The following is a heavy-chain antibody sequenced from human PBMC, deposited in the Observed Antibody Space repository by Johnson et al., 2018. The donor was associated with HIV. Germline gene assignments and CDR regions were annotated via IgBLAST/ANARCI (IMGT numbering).Heavy chain of an antibody. CDR2: IYSGGST. V-gene: IGHV3-66*01. J-gene: IGHJ3*02. Sequence: VQLVESGGGLVQPGRSLRLSCAASGFTFDDYAMHWVRQAPGKGLEWVSVIYSGGSTYYADSVKGRFTISRDDSKNTLYLQMNSLRVEDTAVYYCTTDPHRVSSWGGGDAFDIWGQGTMVTVSS. D-gene: IGHD6-13*01. CDR3: TTDPHRVSSWGGGDAFDI. CDR1: GFTFDDYA.